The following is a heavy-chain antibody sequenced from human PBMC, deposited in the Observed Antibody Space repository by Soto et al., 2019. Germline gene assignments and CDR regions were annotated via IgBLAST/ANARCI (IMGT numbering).Heavy chain of an antibody. V-gene: IGHV4-59*01. Sequence: SETLSLTCTVSGGSISSYYWSWIRQPPGKGLEWIGYIYYSGSTNYNPSLKSRVTISVDTSKNQFSLKLSSVTAADTTVYYCARDGSGSYYMYYYYGMDVWGQGTTVTVSS. D-gene: IGHD3-10*01. CDR3: ARDGSGSYYMYYYYGMDV. CDR2: IYYSGST. CDR1: GGSISSYY. J-gene: IGHJ6*02.